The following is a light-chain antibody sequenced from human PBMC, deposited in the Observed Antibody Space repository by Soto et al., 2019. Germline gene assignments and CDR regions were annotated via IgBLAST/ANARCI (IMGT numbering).Light chain of an antibody. CDR2: GAS. CDR3: QQYNNWWT. J-gene: IGKJ1*01. CDR1: QSVSSY. V-gene: IGKV3-15*01. Sequence: EIVLTQSPATLSLSPGERATLSCRASQSVSSYLAWYQQKPGQAPRLLIYGASTRATGIPARFSGSGSGTEFTLTISSLQSEDFAAYYRQQYNNWWTFGQGTKVDIK.